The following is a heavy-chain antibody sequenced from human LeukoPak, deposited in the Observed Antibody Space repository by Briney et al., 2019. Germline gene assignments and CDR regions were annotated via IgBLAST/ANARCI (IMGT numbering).Heavy chain of an antibody. Sequence: PSETLSLTCSVSGGSIRSYYWSWFRQPAGKGLEWFGRIYTSGSTNHNLSLKSRVTMSVDTSKNQFSLKLSSVTAADTAVYYCAGGISETGSFVFWGQGTLVTVSS. J-gene: IGHJ4*02. CDR1: GGSIRSYY. CDR3: AGGISETGSFVF. D-gene: IGHD6-13*01. CDR2: IYTSGST. V-gene: IGHV4-4*07.